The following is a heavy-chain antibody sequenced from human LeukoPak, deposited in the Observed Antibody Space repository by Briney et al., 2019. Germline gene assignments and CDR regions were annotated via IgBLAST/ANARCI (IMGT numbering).Heavy chain of an antibody. V-gene: IGHV3-23*01. Sequence: GGSLRLSCAASGFAFSINAMSWVRQAPGKGLEWVSGISGSGSGVTTYYADSVKGRFTISRDNSKNTLYLQMNSLRAEDTAVYYCAKDGASGVVFDYWGQGTLVTVSS. D-gene: IGHD3-3*01. CDR1: GFAFSINA. CDR2: ISGSGSGVTT. J-gene: IGHJ4*02. CDR3: AKDGASGVVFDY.